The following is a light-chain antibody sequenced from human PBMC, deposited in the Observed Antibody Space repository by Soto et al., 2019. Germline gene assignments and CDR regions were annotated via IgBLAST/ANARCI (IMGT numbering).Light chain of an antibody. CDR2: STS. CDR1: LGISGY. CDR3: QQLDRYSGT. V-gene: IGKV1-9*01. J-gene: IGKJ4*01. Sequence: DIHFTQSPSLLSAPLGARVTMTCRASLGISGYLAWYQQKPGKVTRLLIYSTSCLQSRVPSRFSGSGSGTEFTLTISSLQPEYLAYYYGQQLDRYSGTFSGATKGDFK.